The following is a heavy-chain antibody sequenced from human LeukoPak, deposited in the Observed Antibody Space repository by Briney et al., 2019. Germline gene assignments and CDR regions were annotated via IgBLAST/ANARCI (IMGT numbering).Heavy chain of an antibody. J-gene: IGHJ4*02. CDR2: IYYSGST. V-gene: IGHV4-39*07. D-gene: IGHD2-15*01. CDR1: GGSISSSSYY. Sequence: SETLSLTCTVSGGSISSSSYYWGWIRQPPGKGLEWIGSIYYSGSTYYNPSLKSRVTISVDTSKNQFSLKLSSVTAADTAVYYCARVAAKAVDYWGQGTLVTVSS. CDR3: ARVAAKAVDY.